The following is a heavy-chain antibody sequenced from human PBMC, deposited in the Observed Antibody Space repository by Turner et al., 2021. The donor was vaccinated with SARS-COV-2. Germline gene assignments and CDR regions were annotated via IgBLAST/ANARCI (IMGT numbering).Heavy chain of an antibody. CDR1: GFLFSSYA. CDR3: ARDLNYYGMDV. V-gene: IGHV3-30*09. CDR2: ISHDGSDE. Sequence: QVHLVESGGGVVQPEKSLRLSCAGAGFLFSSYAMHWVRQAPGKGLEWVAVISHDGSDEDYTDSVKGRFALSRDNSKNTLYLQMNSLRAEDTAVYYCARDLNYYGMDVWGQGTTVTVSS. D-gene: IGHD3-9*01. J-gene: IGHJ6*02.